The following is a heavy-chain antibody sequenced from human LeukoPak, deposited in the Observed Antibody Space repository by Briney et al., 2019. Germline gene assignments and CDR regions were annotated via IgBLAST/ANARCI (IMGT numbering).Heavy chain of an antibody. CDR1: GFTFAVNS. CDR2: IISKAYEQTP. J-gene: IGHJ1*01. V-gene: IGHV3-49*04. Sequence: SLRLSCTVSGFTFAVNSLTCVPEAPGKGLEWVTSIISKAYEQTPNYAASVKGRITVSRKHSQDTAYLHTDSLKIEGPAVYYCARSPNYYYGSGLGIWGQGPLVTVST. CDR3: ARSPNYYYGSGLGI. D-gene: IGHD3-10*01.